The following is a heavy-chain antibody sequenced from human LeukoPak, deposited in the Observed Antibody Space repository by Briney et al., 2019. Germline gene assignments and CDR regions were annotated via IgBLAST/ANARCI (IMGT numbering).Heavy chain of an antibody. CDR1: GFTFSSYA. CDR2: ISRDGTET. Sequence: GGSLRLSCVASGFTFSSYAMHWVRQAPGKGLEWVAVISRDGTETYYGDSVKGRFTTSRDNSENTLYLQMNSLGAENTASSYCARAVPAPGTPENAFDIWGQGTMVTVSS. V-gene: IGHV3-30*04. J-gene: IGHJ3*02. D-gene: IGHD6-13*01. CDR3: ARAVPAPGTPENAFDI.